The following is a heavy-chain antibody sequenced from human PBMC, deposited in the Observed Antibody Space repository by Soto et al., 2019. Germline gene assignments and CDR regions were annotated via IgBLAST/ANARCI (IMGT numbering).Heavy chain of an antibody. CDR1: GFTFSSYW. V-gene: IGHV3-7*01. Sequence: GGSLRLSCAASGFTFSSYWMSWVRQAPGKGLEWVANIKQDGSEKYYVDSVKGRFTISRDNAKNSLYLQMNSLRAEDTAVYYCARAVFVVVAATIWFDPWGQGTLVTVSS. CDR3: ARAVFVVVAATIWFDP. CDR2: IKQDGSEK. D-gene: IGHD2-15*01. J-gene: IGHJ5*02.